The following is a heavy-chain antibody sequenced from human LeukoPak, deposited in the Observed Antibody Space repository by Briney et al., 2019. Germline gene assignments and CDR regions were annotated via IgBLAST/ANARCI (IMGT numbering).Heavy chain of an antibody. V-gene: IGHV3-11*04. CDR3: AKIPTPTYYYDSSGPFQH. CDR2: ISSGGDIM. CDR1: GLRFSDYY. Sequence: GGSLRLSCAASGLRFSDYYVSWVRQAPGKGLQWVSYISSGGDIMHYADSVKGRFTSSRDNAKNSLYLQMNSLRAEDTAVYYCAKIPTPTYYYDSSGPFQHWGQGTLVTVSS. J-gene: IGHJ1*01. D-gene: IGHD3-22*01.